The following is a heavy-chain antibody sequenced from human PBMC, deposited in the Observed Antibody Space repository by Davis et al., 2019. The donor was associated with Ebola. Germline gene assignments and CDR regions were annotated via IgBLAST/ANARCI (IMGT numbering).Heavy chain of an antibody. CDR3: ARVWTTGDPDY. CDR2: ISFNGNNL. D-gene: IGHD3/OR15-3a*01. J-gene: IGHJ4*02. CDR1: GFTFSSDA. Sequence: GESLKISCVASGFTFSSDAMHWVRHAPGKGLQWVGFISFNGNNLYYSDSVRGRFTISRDNSKNTLYLQMNSLRAEDTAVYYCARVWTTGDPDYWGQGTLVTVSP. V-gene: IGHV3-30-3*01.